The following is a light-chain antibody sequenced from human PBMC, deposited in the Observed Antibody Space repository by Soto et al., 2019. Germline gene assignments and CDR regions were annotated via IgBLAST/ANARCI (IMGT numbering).Light chain of an antibody. J-gene: IGKJ1*01. V-gene: IGKV1-6*01. CDR1: QGIRND. CDR2: AAS. CDR3: LQDYNYPRT. Sequence: AIQMTQSPSSLSASVGDRVTITCRASQGIRNDLGWYQQKPGKAPKLLIYAASSLQSGDPSRFSGSGSGTDFTLTISSLHPEDFAPYYCLQDYNYPRTFGQGTKVEIK.